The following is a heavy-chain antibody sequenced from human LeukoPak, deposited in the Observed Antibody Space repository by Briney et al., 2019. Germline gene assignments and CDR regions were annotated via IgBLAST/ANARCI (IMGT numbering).Heavy chain of an antibody. D-gene: IGHD3-10*01. CDR1: GFTFSTHS. CDR2: ISSSGSAI. J-gene: IGHJ4*02. Sequence: PGGSLRLSCAASGFTFSTHSINWVRQAPGKGLEWVPFISSSGSAIYYADSVKGRFTISRDNANSVLFLRMDSLRDEDTAVYYCARDAGQYQYGSGNYYQFDYWGQGTLVTVSS. V-gene: IGHV3-48*02. CDR3: ARDAGQYQYGSGNYYQFDY.